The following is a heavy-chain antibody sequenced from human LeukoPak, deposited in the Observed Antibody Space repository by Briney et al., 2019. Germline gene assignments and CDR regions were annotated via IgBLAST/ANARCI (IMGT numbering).Heavy chain of an antibody. Sequence: PGGSLRLSCAASGFTFDTYGMHWVRQAPGKGLEWVAIISYDGGDKYYTDSVKGRFTISRDNSKNTLSLQMNSLRAEDTAVYYCARETSTGFDYWGQGTLVTVSS. CDR1: GFTFDTYG. CDR2: ISYDGGDK. CDR3: ARETSTGFDY. V-gene: IGHV3-30*03. J-gene: IGHJ4*02. D-gene: IGHD4-11*01.